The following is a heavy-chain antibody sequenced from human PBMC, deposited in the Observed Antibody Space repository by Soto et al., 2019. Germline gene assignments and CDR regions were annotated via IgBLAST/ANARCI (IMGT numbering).Heavy chain of an antibody. CDR2: INPSGGST. Sequence: ASVKVSCKASGYTFTSYYMHWVRQAPGQGLEWMGIINPSGGSTSYAQKFQGRVTMTRDTSTSTVYMELSSLRSEDTAVYYCARASTASKSIVGATGEFEPWGQGTLVTVS. J-gene: IGHJ5*02. CDR3: ARASTASKSIVGATGEFEP. D-gene: IGHD1-26*01. CDR1: GYTFTSYY. V-gene: IGHV1-46*01.